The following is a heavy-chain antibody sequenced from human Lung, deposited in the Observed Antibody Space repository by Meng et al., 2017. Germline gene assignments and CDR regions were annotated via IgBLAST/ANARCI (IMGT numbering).Heavy chain of an antibody. CDR1: GYTFTSYA. J-gene: IGHJ4*02. D-gene: IGHD3-3*01. CDR3: ASSMAGLFGVVIIGAY. Sequence: VRCGRFGVGVRGLGAYVKVSCTASGYTFTSYAMHWVWQAPGQRLEWMGWFNAGNGTTKYSQKFQGRVTITMDTSASTAYMELSSLRSEDTAVYYCASSMAGLFGVVIIGAYWGQGTLVTVSS. CDR2: FNAGNGTT. V-gene: IGHV1-3*01.